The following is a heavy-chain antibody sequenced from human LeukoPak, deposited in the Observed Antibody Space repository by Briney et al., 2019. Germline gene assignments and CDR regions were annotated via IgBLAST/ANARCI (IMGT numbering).Heavy chain of an antibody. CDR2: ISYDGSNK. CDR1: GFTFSSYA. J-gene: IGHJ4*02. V-gene: IGHV3-30-3*01. Sequence: GGSLRLSCAASGFTFSSYAMHWVRQAPGKGLEWVAVISYDGSNKYYADSVKGRFTISRDNSKNTLYLQMNSLRAEDTAVYYCAKDQGSSGYYPDYWGQGTLVTVSS. CDR3: AKDQGSSGYYPDY. D-gene: IGHD3-22*01.